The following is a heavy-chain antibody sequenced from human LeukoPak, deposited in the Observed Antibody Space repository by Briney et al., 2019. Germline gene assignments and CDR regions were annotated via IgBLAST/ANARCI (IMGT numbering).Heavy chain of an antibody. D-gene: IGHD1-26*01. CDR2: MYISGST. CDR1: GVSVTNYY. J-gene: IGHJ4*02. Sequence: PSETLSLTCIVSGVSVTNYYWAWTRQPAGKGLEWIGRMYISGSTNYDPSLKSRVTISIDKTKNEFSLRLRSVTAADTAVYYCARDYLVGAPLDSWGQGTLVTVSP. CDR3: ARDYLVGAPLDS. V-gene: IGHV4-4*07.